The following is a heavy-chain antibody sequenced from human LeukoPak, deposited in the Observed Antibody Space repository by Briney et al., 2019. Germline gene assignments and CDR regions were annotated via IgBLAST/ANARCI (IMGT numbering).Heavy chain of an antibody. CDR2: IYHSGST. D-gene: IGHD3-16*02. CDR1: GYSISSGYY. V-gene: IGHV4-38-2*02. Sequence: PSETLSLTCTVSGYSISSGYYWGWIRQPPGKGLEWIGSIYHSGSTYYNPSLKSRVTMSVDTSKNQFSLKLSSVTAADTAVYYCARDQHDYVWGSYPNWGQGTLVTVSS. J-gene: IGHJ4*02. CDR3: ARDQHDYVWGSYPN.